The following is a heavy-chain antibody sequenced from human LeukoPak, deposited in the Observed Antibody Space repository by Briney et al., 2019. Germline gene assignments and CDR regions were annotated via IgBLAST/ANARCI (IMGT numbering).Heavy chain of an antibody. V-gene: IGHV3-30*18. CDR2: ISYDGSNK. J-gene: IGHJ4*02. CDR1: GFSISTCG. D-gene: IGHD3-22*01. CDR3: AKTFRDHYYDSSGYSLFDY. Sequence: GGSLRLSCAASGFSISTCGMHWVRQAPGKGLEWVAVISYDGSNKYYADSVKGRFTISRDNSKNTLYLQMNSLRAEDTAVYYCAKTFRDHYYDSSGYSLFDYWGQGTLVTVSS.